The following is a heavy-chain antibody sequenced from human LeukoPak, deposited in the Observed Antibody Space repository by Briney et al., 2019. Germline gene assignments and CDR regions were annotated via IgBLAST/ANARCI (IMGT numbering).Heavy chain of an antibody. Sequence: SDTLSLTCAVSGGSFSGFYWSWIRQPPGGGLEWIADINHSGTTNYNPSLKSRVTISVDTSKNQFSLNLKSMTAADTAVYYCTRQYSSSYYSDYWGQGTLVTVSS. CDR2: INHSGTT. CDR3: TRQYSSSYYSDY. J-gene: IGHJ4*02. D-gene: IGHD6-6*01. V-gene: IGHV4-34*01. CDR1: GGSFSGFY.